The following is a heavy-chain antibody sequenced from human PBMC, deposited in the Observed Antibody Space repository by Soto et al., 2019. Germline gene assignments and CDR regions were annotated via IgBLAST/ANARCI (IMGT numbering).Heavy chain of an antibody. V-gene: IGHV1-69*01. CDR2: IIPIFGTA. Sequence: QVQLVQSGAEVKKPGSSVKVSCKASRGTFSSYAISWVRQAPGQGLEWMGGIIPIFGTANYAQKFQGRVTITADESTSTAYMELSSLRSEDTAVYYCASTFYDFWSGYYRLYGMDVWGQGTTVTVSS. CDR1: RGTFSSYA. D-gene: IGHD3-3*01. CDR3: ASTFYDFWSGYYRLYGMDV. J-gene: IGHJ6*02.